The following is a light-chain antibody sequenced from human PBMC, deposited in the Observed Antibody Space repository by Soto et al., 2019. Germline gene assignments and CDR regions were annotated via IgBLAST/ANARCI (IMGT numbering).Light chain of an antibody. V-gene: IGKV3-20*01. CDR1: QSVSSSY. J-gene: IGKJ1*01. Sequence: EIVLTQSRCTLSLSPGERATLSCRASQSVSSSYLAWYQQKPGQAPRLLIYGASSRATGIPDRFSGSGSGTDFTLTISRLEPEDFAVYYCQQYGSSPQTFGQGTKVEIK. CDR2: GAS. CDR3: QQYGSSPQT.